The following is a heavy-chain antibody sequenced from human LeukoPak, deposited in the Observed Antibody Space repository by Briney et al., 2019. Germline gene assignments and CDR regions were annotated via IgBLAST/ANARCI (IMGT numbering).Heavy chain of an antibody. V-gene: IGHV3-21*01. CDR2: ISSSSSYI. Sequence: GGSLRLSCAASGFTFSSYSMNWVRQAPGKGLEWVSSISSSSSYIYYADSVKGRFTISRDNAKNSLYLQMNSLRAEDTGVYYCARDSYGYSYGLDYWGQGTLVTVSS. D-gene: IGHD5-18*01. CDR3: ARDSYGYSYGLDY. J-gene: IGHJ4*02. CDR1: GFTFSSYS.